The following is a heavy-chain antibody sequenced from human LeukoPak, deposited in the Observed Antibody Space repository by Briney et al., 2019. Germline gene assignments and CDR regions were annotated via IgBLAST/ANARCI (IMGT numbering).Heavy chain of an antibody. CDR3: ARPYSNYGWFDP. Sequence: PGGSLRLSCAASGFRFSSYGMHWVRQAPGKGLEGVAVIWNDGSNKYYADSVKGRCTISKDNSMNTVYLQMNSLRAEDTAVYYCARPYSNYGWFDPWGQGTLVTVSS. D-gene: IGHD4-11*01. CDR2: IWNDGSNK. J-gene: IGHJ5*02. CDR1: GFRFSSYG. V-gene: IGHV3-33*01.